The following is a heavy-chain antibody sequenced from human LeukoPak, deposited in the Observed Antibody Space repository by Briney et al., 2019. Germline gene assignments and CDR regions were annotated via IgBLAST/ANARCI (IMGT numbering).Heavy chain of an antibody. CDR1: GFHFIDA. J-gene: IGHJ6*02. CDR3: AKGPLMSDYYYGMDV. V-gene: IGHV3-23*01. Sequence: GGSLRLSCVGSGFHFIDAWMSWVRQAPGKGLEWVSAISGSGGSTYYADSVKGRFTISRDNSKNTLYLQMNSLRAEDTAVYYCAKGPLMSDYYYGMDVWGQGTTVTVSS. CDR2: ISGSGGST. D-gene: IGHD2-8*01.